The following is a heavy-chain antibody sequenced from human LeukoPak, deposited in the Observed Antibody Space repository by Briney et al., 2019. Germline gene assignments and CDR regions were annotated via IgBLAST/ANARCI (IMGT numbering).Heavy chain of an antibody. D-gene: IGHD3-10*01. CDR3: ARETASPFVGSYYYFDY. V-gene: IGHV3-30-3*01. J-gene: IGHJ4*02. CDR1: GFTFSSYA. Sequence: GRSLRLSCAASGFTFSSYAMHWVRQAPGKGLEWVAVISYDGSNKYYADSVKGRFTISRDNSKNTLYLQMNSLRAEDTAVYYCARETASPFVGSYYYFDYWGQGTLATVSS. CDR2: ISYDGSNK.